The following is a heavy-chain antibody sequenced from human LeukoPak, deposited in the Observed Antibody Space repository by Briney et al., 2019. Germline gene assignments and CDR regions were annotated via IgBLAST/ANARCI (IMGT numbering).Heavy chain of an antibody. J-gene: IGHJ4*02. CDR1: GGPISSYY. V-gene: IGHV4-59*01. CDR3: ARGQKYRSGYTVTELGSGYFDY. Sequence: SETLSLTCTVSGGPISSYYWSWIRQPPGKGLEWIGYIYYSGSTYYNPSLKSRVTISVDTSKNQFSLRLSSVTAADTAVYYCARGQKYRSGYTVTELGSGYFDYWGQGPLVTVSS. D-gene: IGHD5-18*01. CDR2: IYYSGST.